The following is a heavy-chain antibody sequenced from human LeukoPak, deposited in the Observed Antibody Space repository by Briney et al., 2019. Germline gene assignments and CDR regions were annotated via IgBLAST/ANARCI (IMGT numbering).Heavy chain of an antibody. J-gene: IGHJ6*03. CDR3: ARFAVLYYMDV. CDR2: IKQDGSEK. Sequence: GGSLRLSCAASGFTFSSYWMSWVRQAPGKGLEWVANIKQDGSEKYYVDSVKGRFTISRDNAKNSLCLQMNSLRAEDTAVYYCARFAVLYYMDVWGKGTTVTVSS. CDR1: GFTFSSYW. V-gene: IGHV3-7*01. D-gene: IGHD4/OR15-4a*01.